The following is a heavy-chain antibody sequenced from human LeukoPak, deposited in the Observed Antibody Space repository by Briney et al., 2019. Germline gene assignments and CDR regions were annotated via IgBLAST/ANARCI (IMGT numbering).Heavy chain of an antibody. Sequence: ASVKVSCKASGYTFTGYYVHGVRQAPGQGLEWMGWINPNSGGTNYAQKFQGRVTMTRDTSISTAYMELSRLRSDDTAVYYCARAAIDYGGNFHWGQGTLVTVSS. V-gene: IGHV1-2*02. CDR1: GYTFTGYY. D-gene: IGHD4-23*01. CDR2: INPNSGGT. CDR3: ARAAIDYGGNFH. J-gene: IGHJ4*02.